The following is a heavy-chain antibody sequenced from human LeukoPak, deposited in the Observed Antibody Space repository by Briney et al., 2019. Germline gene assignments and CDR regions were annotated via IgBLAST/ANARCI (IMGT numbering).Heavy chain of an antibody. D-gene: IGHD4-17*01. CDR1: GFIFSSYG. Sequence: GGSLRLSCAASGFIFSSYGMHWVRQAPAKGLEWVAIISYDGSNKYYADSVKGRFTISRDNSKNTLYLQMNSLRAEDTAVYYCAKSTTVTQRGYFDYWGQGTLVTVSS. CDR2: ISYDGSNK. V-gene: IGHV3-30*18. CDR3: AKSTTVTQRGYFDY. J-gene: IGHJ4*02.